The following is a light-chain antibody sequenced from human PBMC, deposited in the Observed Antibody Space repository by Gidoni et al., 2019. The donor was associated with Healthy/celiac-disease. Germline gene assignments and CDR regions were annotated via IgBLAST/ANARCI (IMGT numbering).Light chain of an antibody. J-gene: IGKJ4*01. CDR1: QSVRSN. V-gene: IGKV3-15*01. CDR2: GAS. Sequence: EIVMTQSPATLSVSPGERATLSCRASQSVRSNLAWYQQKPGQAPRLLIYGASTRATGIPARFSGSGSGTEFTLTISSLQSEEFAVYYCQQYNNWPLFGGGTKVEIK. CDR3: QQYNNWPL.